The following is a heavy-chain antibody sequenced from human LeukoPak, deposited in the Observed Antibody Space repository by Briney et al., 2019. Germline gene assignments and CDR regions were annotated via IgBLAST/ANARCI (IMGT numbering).Heavy chain of an antibody. J-gene: IGHJ4*02. V-gene: IGHV3-23*01. CDR3: AKDSPYAYYVSGSYWDY. D-gene: IGHD3-10*01. Sequence: GGSLRLSCAASGFTFSSYAMSWVRQAPGKGLEWVSAISGSDSTYYADSVKGRFTISRDNSKNTLYLQMNSLRAEDTAVYYCAKDSPYAYYVSGSYWDYWGQGTLVTVSS. CDR2: ISGSDST. CDR1: GFTFSSYA.